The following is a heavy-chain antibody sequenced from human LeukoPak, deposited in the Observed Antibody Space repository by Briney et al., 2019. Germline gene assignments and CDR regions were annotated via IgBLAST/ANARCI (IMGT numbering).Heavy chain of an antibody. CDR1: GFTFSSYS. CDR2: ISSSSSYI. Sequence: GGSLRLSCAASGFTFSSYSMNWVRQAPGKGLEWVSSISSSSSYIYYADSVKGRFTISRDNAKNSLYLQMNSLRAEDTAVYYCARDQTAVAGYYMDVWGKRTTVTASS. D-gene: IGHD6-19*01. J-gene: IGHJ6*03. CDR3: ARDQTAVAGYYMDV. V-gene: IGHV3-21*01.